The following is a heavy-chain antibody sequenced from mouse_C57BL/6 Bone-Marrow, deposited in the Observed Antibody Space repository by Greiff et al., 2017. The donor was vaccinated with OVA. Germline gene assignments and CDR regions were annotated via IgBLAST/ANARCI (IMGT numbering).Heavy chain of an antibody. Sequence: QVQLQQPGAELVKPGASVKMSCKASGYTFTSYWITWVKQRPGQGLAWIGDIYPGSGSTNYTEKFKSKATLTVDTSSSTAYMQLSSLTSEDSAVYYCARRYYGSSWYFDVWGTGTTVTVSS. CDR1: GYTFTSYW. V-gene: IGHV1-55*01. CDR3: ARRYYGSSWYFDV. D-gene: IGHD1-1*01. CDR2: IYPGSGST. J-gene: IGHJ1*03.